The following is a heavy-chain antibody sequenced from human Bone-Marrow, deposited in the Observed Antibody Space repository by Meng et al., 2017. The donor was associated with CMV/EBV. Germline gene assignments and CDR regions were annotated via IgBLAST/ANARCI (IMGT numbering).Heavy chain of an antibody. V-gene: IGHV3-21*01. CDR1: GFTFSTYS. D-gene: IGHD5-24*01. J-gene: IGHJ4*02. Sequence: GESLKISCAASGFTFSTYSMNWVRQAPGKGLEWVSSISSSSSYIYYADSVKGRFTISRDNAKNSLCLQMNSLRAEDTAVYYCARDSIGHRRDGYIDWGQGTLVTVSS. CDR2: ISSSSSYI. CDR3: ARDSIGHRRDGYID.